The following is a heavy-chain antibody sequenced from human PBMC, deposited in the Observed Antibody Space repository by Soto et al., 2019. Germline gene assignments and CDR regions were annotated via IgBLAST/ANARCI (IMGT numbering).Heavy chain of an antibody. J-gene: IGHJ4*02. D-gene: IGHD6-13*01. V-gene: IGHV3-74*01. Sequence: EMQLVESGGGLVQPGGSLRLSCAASGFTFRSYWMNWVRQGPGKGLVWVSRINSDGSDTSYADSVKGRFTISRDNAKNTLYLQMNSLRAEDTAVYYCARLDSSSWAFDYWGQGTLVTVSS. CDR3: ARLDSSSWAFDY. CDR1: GFTFRSYW. CDR2: INSDGSDT.